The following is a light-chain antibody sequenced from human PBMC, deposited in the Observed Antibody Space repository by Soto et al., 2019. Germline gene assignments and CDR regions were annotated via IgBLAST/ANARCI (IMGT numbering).Light chain of an antibody. Sequence: EIVMTQSPATLSVSPGERATLSCRASQSVSINLAWYQQKPGQAPRLLIYGTSTRGPGIPARFSGSGSGTEFTLTISSLQSEDFAVYYCQQYDNWPRTFRQGTKV. CDR3: QQYDNWPRT. V-gene: IGKV3-15*01. J-gene: IGKJ1*01. CDR1: QSVSIN. CDR2: GTS.